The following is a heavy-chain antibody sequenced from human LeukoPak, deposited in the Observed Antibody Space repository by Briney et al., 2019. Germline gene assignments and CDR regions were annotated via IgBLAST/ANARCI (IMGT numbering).Heavy chain of an antibody. J-gene: IGHJ4*02. V-gene: IGHV1-69*05. CDR2: IIPIFGTA. CDR1: GGTFISYA. Sequence: SVKVSCKASGGTFISYAISWVRQAPGQGLEWMGGIIPIFGTANYAQKIQGRVTITTDDSTSTAYMELSILRSEDTAVYCGARDLPDLSCDYWGQGTLVTVSS. CDR3: ARDLPDLSCDY. D-gene: IGHD5/OR15-5a*01.